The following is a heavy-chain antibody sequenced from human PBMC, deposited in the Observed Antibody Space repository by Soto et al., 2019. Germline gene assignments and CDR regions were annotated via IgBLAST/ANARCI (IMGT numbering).Heavy chain of an antibody. V-gene: IGHV1-69*12. J-gene: IGHJ4*02. CDR2: IVPIFGTT. CDR1: GGTFRTHS. D-gene: IGHD4-17*01. Sequence: QVQLVQSGAEMKRPGSSVKVSCKVSGGTFRTHSMTWVRQAPGQGLEWLGGIVPIFGTTDYAQRFQDRMTITADESTTTAYMELNNLRSEDTAVYYCAIGDDYGAVFEFWGQGTLVTVSS. CDR3: AIGDDYGAVFEF.